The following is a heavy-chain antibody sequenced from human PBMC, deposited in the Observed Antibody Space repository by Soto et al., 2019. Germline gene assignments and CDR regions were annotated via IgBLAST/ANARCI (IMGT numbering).Heavy chain of an antibody. J-gene: IGHJ6*02. D-gene: IGHD2-2*02. V-gene: IGHV5-51*01. CDR1: GYSFTNYW. CDR3: ARPWCSGATCYRGVDYGMDV. Sequence: GESRKISCKGSGYSFTNYWIGWVRQMPGRGLEWMGIIYPGDSDTRYNPSFEGQVTISADKSISTAYLQWSSLKASDTAIYYCARPWCSGATCYRGVDYGMDVWGQGTTVTVSS. CDR2: IYPGDSDT.